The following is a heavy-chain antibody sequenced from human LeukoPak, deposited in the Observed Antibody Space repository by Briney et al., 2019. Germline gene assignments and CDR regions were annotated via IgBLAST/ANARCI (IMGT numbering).Heavy chain of an antibody. J-gene: IGHJ4*02. D-gene: IGHD2-15*01. Sequence: GGFLRLSCAASGFTFSSYGVHWVRQAPGKGLEWVAVISYHGSNKYYADSVKGRFTISRDNSKNTLYLQMNSLRAEDTAVYYCAKSRSSLGYCSGGSCPFDYWGQGTLVTVSS. CDR1: GFTFSSYG. V-gene: IGHV3-30*18. CDR2: ISYHGSNK. CDR3: AKSRSSLGYCSGGSCPFDY.